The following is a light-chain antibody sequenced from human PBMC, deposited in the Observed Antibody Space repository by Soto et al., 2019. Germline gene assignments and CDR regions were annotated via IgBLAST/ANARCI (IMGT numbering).Light chain of an antibody. CDR2: EGS. CDR1: SSDVGSYNL. J-gene: IGLJ3*02. CDR3: CSYAGNNTVV. Sequence: QSALTQPASVSGSPGQSITISCTGTSSDVGSYNLVSWYQQYPGKAPKLRIYEGSKRPSGVSYRFSGSKSGNTASLTISGLQAEDEADYYCCSYAGNNTVVFVGGTKLTVL. V-gene: IGLV2-23*01.